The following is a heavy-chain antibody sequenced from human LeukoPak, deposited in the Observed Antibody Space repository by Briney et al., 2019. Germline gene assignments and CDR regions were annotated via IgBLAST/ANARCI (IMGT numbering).Heavy chain of an antibody. CDR2: INHSGST. CDR3: ARGVDLGY. J-gene: IGHJ4*02. CDR1: GGSFSGYY. Sequence: SETLSLTCAVYGGSFSGYYWSWIRQPSGKGLEWIAEINHSGSTNYNPSLKSRVTISVDTSKNQFSLKLSSVTAADTAVYYCARGVDLGYWGQGTLVTVSS. V-gene: IGHV4-34*01.